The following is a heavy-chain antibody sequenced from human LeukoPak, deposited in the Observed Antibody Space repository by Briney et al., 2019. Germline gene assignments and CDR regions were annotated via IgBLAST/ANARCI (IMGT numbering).Heavy chain of an antibody. V-gene: IGHV3-30*03. D-gene: IGHD6-19*01. CDR2: IAADGGVK. CDR3: AREATWGQWYFDH. Sequence: GGSLELSCVTSAFTFSDHGMDWVRQAPGKGLEWVAVIAADGGVKHYADSVKGRFTLSRDNYKNTLYLQMNSLSVEDTAVYYCAREATWGQWYFDHWGQGTPVTVSS. J-gene: IGHJ4*02. CDR1: AFTFSDHG.